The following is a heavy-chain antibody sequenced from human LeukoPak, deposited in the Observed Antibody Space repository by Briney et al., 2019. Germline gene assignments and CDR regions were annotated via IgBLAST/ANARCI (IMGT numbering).Heavy chain of an antibody. Sequence: PGGSLRLSCAASGFTFSSYWMSWMRQAPGKGLEWVAVISYDGSNKYYADSVKGRFTISRDNSKNTLYLQMNSLRAEDTAVYYCAKDSALGPADYWGQGTLVTVSS. J-gene: IGHJ4*02. V-gene: IGHV3-30*18. CDR3: AKDSALGPADY. CDR2: ISYDGSNK. D-gene: IGHD7-27*01. CDR1: GFTFSSYW.